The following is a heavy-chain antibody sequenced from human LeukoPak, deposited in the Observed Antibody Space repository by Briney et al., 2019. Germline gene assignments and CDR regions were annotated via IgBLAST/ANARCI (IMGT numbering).Heavy chain of an antibody. Sequence: ASVKVSCKASGYTFTGYYMHWVRQAPGQGLEWMGWINPNSGSSSYAQKFQGRVTMTRDTSTSTVYMELSSLRSEDTAVYYCARIALPTIAARLDAFDIWGQGTMVTVSS. J-gene: IGHJ3*02. CDR3: ARIALPTIAARLDAFDI. V-gene: IGHV1-46*01. CDR1: GYTFTGYY. CDR2: INPNSGSS. D-gene: IGHD6-6*01.